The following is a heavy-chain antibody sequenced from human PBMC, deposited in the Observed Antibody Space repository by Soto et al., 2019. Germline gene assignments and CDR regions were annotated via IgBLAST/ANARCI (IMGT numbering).Heavy chain of an antibody. CDR2: INHSGST. Sequence: QVQLQQWGAGLLKPSETLSLTCAVYGGSFSGYYWTWIRQPPGAGLEWIGEINHSGSTNYNPSLKSRVTISVDTYKNQFSVKLASVTAADTAVYYCERDKITGLFDYWGQGTLVTVSS. CDR1: GGSFSGYY. D-gene: IGHD2-8*02. V-gene: IGHV4-34*01. CDR3: ERDKITGLFDY. J-gene: IGHJ4*02.